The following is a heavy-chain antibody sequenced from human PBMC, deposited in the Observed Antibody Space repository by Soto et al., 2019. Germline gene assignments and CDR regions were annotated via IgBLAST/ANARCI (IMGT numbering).Heavy chain of an antibody. CDR2: IYYSGST. Sequence: QVQLQESGPGLVKPSETLSLTCTVSGGSISSYYWSWIRQPPGKGLEWIGYIYYSGSTNYNPSLKSRVTISVDTSKNQFSLKLSSVTAADTAVYYCARHWGGPDAFDIWGQGTMVTVSS. CDR1: GGSISSYY. CDR3: ARHWGGPDAFDI. J-gene: IGHJ3*02. V-gene: IGHV4-59*08. D-gene: IGHD3-3*01.